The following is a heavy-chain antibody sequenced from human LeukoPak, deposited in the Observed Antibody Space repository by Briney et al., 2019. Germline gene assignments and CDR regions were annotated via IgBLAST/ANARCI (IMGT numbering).Heavy chain of an antibody. J-gene: IGHJ4*02. CDR1: GYTFTSYD. Sequence: GASVKVSCKASGYTFTSYDINWVRQATGQGLEWMGWMNPNSGNTGYAQKFQGRVTITRNTSISTAYMELSSLRSEDTAVYYCARGLFTYYYDSSGYQNDYWGQGTLVTVSS. V-gene: IGHV1-8*01. CDR3: ARGLFTYYYDSSGYQNDY. CDR2: MNPNSGNT. D-gene: IGHD3-22*01.